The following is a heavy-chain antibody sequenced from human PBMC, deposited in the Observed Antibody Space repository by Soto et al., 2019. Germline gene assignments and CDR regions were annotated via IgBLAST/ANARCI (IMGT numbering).Heavy chain of an antibody. CDR2: INTGNGYT. CDR3: ARAGGYSYGFPFDY. D-gene: IGHD5-18*01. CDR1: GYTFTSSG. J-gene: IGHJ4*02. Sequence: ASVKVSCKASGYTFTSSGIHWVRQAPGQRLEGMGWINTGNGYTKYSQKFQNRVTITSDTSASTAYMELSSLRSEDTPVYYCARAGGYSYGFPFDYWGQGTLVTVSS. V-gene: IGHV1-3*04.